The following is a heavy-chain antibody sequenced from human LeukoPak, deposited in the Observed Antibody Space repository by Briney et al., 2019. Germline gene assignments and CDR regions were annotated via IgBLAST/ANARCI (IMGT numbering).Heavy chain of an antibody. J-gene: IGHJ6*02. V-gene: IGHV4-61*01. CDR1: GGSVRSGSFY. CDR3: ARSLDCSGPNCCALAKYHYDMDV. Sequence: SSETLSLTCTVSGGSVRSGSFYWNWIRQPPGKGLEWIGYMHSSGSTSYNPSLKSRVTISVDTSNNQFPLKLSSATAADTAVYFCARSLDCSGPNCCALAKYHYDMDVWGQGTTVTVSS. CDR2: MHSSGST. D-gene: IGHD2-15*01.